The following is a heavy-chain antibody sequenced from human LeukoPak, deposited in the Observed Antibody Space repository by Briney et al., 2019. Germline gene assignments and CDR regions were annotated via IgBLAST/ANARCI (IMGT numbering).Heavy chain of an antibody. CDR1: GFTFSSYW. J-gene: IGHJ4*02. V-gene: IGHV3-7*01. D-gene: IGHD6-19*01. CDR3: ARESMGEAVAGTSFDY. CDR2: IKQDGSEK. Sequence: HPGGSLRLSCAASGFTFSSYWMSWVRQAPGKGLEWVANIKQDGSEKYYVDSVKGRFTISRDNAKNSLYLQMNSLRAEDTAVYYCARESMGEAVAGTSFDYWGQGTLVTVSS.